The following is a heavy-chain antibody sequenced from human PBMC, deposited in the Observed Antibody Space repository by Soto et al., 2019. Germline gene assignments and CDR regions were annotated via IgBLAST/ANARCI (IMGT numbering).Heavy chain of an antibody. CDR3: ARDLEAAGTSGFDY. D-gene: IGHD1-1*01. V-gene: IGHV4-31*03. CDR2: IYYSGST. J-gene: IGHJ4*02. CDR1: GGSISSGGYY. Sequence: PSETLSLTCTVSGGSISSGGYYWSWIRQHPGKGLEWIGYIYYSGSTYYNPSLKSRVTISVDTSKNQFSLKLSSVTAADTAVYYCARDLEAAGTSGFDYWGQGTLVTVSS.